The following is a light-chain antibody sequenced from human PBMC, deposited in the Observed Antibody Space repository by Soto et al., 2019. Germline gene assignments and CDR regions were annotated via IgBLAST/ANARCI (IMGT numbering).Light chain of an antibody. J-gene: IGLJ1*01. CDR3: SSYTTSAPYV. CDR2: EVS. Sequence: QSALTQPASVSGSPGQSITISCSGTSSDVGSYDHVAWYQQFPGKTPKLTIYEVSNRPSGVSSRFSGSKSGNTASLTISGLQAEDEADYYCSSYTTSAPYVFGSGTKLTVL. V-gene: IGLV2-14*01. CDR1: SSDVGSYDH.